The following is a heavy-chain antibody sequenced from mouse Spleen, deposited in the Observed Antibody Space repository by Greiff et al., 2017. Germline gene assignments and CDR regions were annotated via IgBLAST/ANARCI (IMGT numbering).Heavy chain of an antibody. V-gene: IGHV1-64*01. CDR3: ARRTARATGFAY. J-gene: IGHJ3*01. Sequence: QVQLQQPGAELVKPGASVKLSCKASGYTFTSYWMHWVKQRPGQGLEWIGMIHPNSGSTNYNEKFKSKATLTVDKSSSTAYMQLSSLTSEDSAVYYCARRTARATGFAYWGQGTLVTVSA. CDR2: IHPNSGST. CDR1: GYTFTSYW. D-gene: IGHD3-2*01.